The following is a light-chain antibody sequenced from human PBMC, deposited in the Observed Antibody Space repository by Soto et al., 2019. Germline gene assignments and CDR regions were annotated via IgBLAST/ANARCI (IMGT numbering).Light chain of an antibody. V-gene: IGLV4-69*01. CDR2: LNSDGSH. Sequence: QPVLTQSPSASASLGASVKLTCTLTSGHIKYAIAWHQQQPEKGPRYLMKLNSDGSHSKGDGIPDRFSGSSSGAERYLTISSLQSEDEADYYCQTWGTGVVFGGGTQLTVL. CDR1: SGHIKYA. CDR3: QTWGTGVV. J-gene: IGLJ2*01.